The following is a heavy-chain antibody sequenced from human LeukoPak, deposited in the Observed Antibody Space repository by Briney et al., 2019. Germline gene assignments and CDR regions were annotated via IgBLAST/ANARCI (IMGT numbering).Heavy chain of an antibody. V-gene: IGHV5-51*01. J-gene: IGHJ4*02. CDR1: GYSFATYW. CDR2: VYSGDSDV. CDR3: ARHQDGYTYGYDY. Sequence: RGESLKISCKGSGYSFATYWIGWVRQMPGKGLEWMGIVYSGDSDVRYSPSFQGQVTISVDKSINTAYLQWSSLKASDTAKFYCARHQDGYTYGYDYWGQGTLVTVSS. D-gene: IGHD5-18*01.